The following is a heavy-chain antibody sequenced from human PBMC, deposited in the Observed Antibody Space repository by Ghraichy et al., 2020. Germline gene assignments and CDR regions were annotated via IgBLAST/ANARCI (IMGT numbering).Heavy chain of an antibody. J-gene: IGHJ4*02. D-gene: IGHD1-26*01. CDR2: ISSSSSYI. CDR3: ARVSSGSYPFDY. V-gene: IGHV3-21*01. CDR1: GFTFSSYS. Sequence: GGSLRLSCAASGFTFSSYSMNWVRQAPGKGLEWVSSISSSSSYIYYADSVKGRFTISRDNAKNSLYLQMNSLRAEDTAVYYCARVSSGSYPFDYWCQGTLVTVSS.